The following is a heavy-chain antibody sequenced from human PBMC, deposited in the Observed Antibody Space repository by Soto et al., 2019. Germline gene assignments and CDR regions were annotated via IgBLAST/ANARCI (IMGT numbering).Heavy chain of an antibody. V-gene: IGHV3-21*01. CDR1: GFTFSSFI. J-gene: IGHJ4*02. D-gene: IGHD6-19*01. CDR2: ISSSSSYI. CDR3: AREVAVAFFDY. Sequence: EVQLVESGGGLVKPGGSLRLSCAASGFTFSSFIMNWVRQAPGKGLEWGSSISSSSSYIYYADSVKGRFTISRDNAKNSLYLQMNSLRAEDTAVYYWAREVAVAFFDYWGQGTLVTVSS.